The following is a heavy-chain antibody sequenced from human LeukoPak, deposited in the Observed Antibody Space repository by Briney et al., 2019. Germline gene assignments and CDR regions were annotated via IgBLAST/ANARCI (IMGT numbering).Heavy chain of an antibody. CDR2: INHSGST. CDR1: GGSFSGHY. D-gene: IGHD3-16*02. Sequence: PSETLSLTCAVYGGSFSGHYWSWTRQPPGKGPEWIGEINHSGSTNYNPSLKSRVTISIDTSKNQISLKLNSVTAADTAVYYCARHSIWGSYRHPFDYWGQGTLVTVSS. J-gene: IGHJ4*02. CDR3: ARHSIWGSYRHPFDY. V-gene: IGHV4-34*01.